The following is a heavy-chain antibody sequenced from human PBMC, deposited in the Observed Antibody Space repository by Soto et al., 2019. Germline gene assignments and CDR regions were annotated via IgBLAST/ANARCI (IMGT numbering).Heavy chain of an antibody. CDR1: GFPFSSYW. CDR2: INGDGSSI. D-gene: IGHD2-2*01. CDR3: TRRGCSTTGCYFN. V-gene: IGHV3-74*01. J-gene: IGHJ4*02. Sequence: GGSLRLSCAASGFPFSSYWMHWVRQAPGKGLEWVSRINGDGSSINYADSVKGRFTISRDNAKNTLYLQMNSLRVEDAAVYYCTRRGCSTTGCYFNWGRGTLVTV.